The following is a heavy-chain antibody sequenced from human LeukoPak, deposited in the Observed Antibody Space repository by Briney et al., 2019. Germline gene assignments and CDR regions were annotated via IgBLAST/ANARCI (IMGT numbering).Heavy chain of an antibody. V-gene: IGHV3-30-3*01. J-gene: IGHJ4*02. Sequence: PGRSLRLSCAASGFTFSSYAMHWVRQAPGKGLEWVAVISYDGSNKYYADSVKGRFTISRDNSKNTLYLQMNSLRAEDTAVYYCARGPGYSFSYYFDYWGQGTLGTVSS. CDR3: ARGPGYSFSYYFDY. CDR1: GFTFSSYA. D-gene: IGHD5-18*01. CDR2: ISYDGSNK.